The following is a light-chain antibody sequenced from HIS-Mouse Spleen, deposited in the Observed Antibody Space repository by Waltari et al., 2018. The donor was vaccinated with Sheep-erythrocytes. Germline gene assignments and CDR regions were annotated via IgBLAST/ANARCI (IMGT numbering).Light chain of an antibody. CDR2: EDS. CDR3: YSTDSSGNHWV. V-gene: IGLV3-10*01. CDR1: ALPKKY. J-gene: IGLJ3*02. Sequence: SYELTQPPSASVSPGQTASISCSGDALPKKYAYGYQQKSVQAPVLVIYEDSKRPSGIPERFSGSTSGTMATLTISGAQVEDEADYYCYSTDSSGNHWVFGGGTKLTVL.